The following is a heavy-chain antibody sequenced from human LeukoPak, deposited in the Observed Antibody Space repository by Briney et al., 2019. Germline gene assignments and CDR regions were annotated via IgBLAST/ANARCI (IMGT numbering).Heavy chain of an antibody. V-gene: IGHV3-48*03. CDR2: ISSSGSTI. CDR1: GFTFSNFV. Sequence: GGSLRLSCAASGFTFSNFVMNWVRQAPGKGLEWVSYISSSGSTIYYADSVKGRFTISRDNAKNSLYLQMNSLRAEDTAVYYCAELGITMIGGVWGKGTTVTISS. J-gene: IGHJ6*04. CDR3: AELGITMIGGV. D-gene: IGHD3-10*02.